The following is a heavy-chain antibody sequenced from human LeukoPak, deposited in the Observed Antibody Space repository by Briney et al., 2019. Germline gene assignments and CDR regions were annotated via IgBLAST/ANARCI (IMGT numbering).Heavy chain of an antibody. J-gene: IGHJ4*02. CDR1: GGTFSSYA. D-gene: IGHD6-13*01. CDR3: ARERPPGDSSNWFLEGYFDI. CDR2: IIPIFGTA. Sequence: SVKVSCKASGGTFSSYAITWVRQAPGQGLEWMGRIIPIFGTANYAQKFQGRVTITTDESTSTAYMELSTLRSDDTAAYYCARERPPGDSSNWFLEGYFDIWGQGTLVTVSS. V-gene: IGHV1-69*05.